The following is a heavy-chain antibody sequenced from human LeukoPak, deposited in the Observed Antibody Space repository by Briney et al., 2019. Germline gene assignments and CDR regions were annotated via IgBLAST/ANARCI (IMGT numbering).Heavy chain of an antibody. D-gene: IGHD5-24*01. CDR1: GFTFDDYG. CDR2: ISGSGGST. J-gene: IGHJ4*02. CDR3: VKDDGWVQYAN. V-gene: IGHV3-23*01. Sequence: GGSLRLSRAASGFTFDDYGMTWVRQAPGKGLEWVSAISGSGGSTYYADSVKGRFAISRDNSKNTVYLQMNSLSAEDAAVYYCVKDDGWVQYANWGQGTLVTVSS.